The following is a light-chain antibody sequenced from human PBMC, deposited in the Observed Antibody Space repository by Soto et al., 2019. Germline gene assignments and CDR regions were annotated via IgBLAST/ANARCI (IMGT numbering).Light chain of an antibody. CDR2: KAS. Sequence: DIQMTQSPSTLSASVGDRVTITCRASQTSNWLAWYQQKPGKAPKLLIYKASSLESGVPSRFSGSGSGTEFXLXISSLQPDDFATYYCQQYNNYSPRTFGQGTKVEIK. J-gene: IGKJ1*01. V-gene: IGKV1-5*03. CDR1: QTSNW. CDR3: QQYNNYSPRT.